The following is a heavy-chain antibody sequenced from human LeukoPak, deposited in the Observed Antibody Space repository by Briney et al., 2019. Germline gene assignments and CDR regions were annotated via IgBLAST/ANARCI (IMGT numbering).Heavy chain of an antibody. CDR2: GNPNSGIT. Sequence: ASVKASSTTSGYTFTSYEINWVRQATGHGLVRIGWGNPNSGITGYAQQLQGRVTRNRNDCISTAYMELSSVRSEGTGVYYFSMGGFIGPQGGEGYYFDYWGKGNLVTVSS. CDR3: SMGGFIGPQGGEGYYFDY. V-gene: IGHV1-8*01. CDR1: GYTFTSYE. J-gene: IGHJ4*02. D-gene: IGHD3-16*02.